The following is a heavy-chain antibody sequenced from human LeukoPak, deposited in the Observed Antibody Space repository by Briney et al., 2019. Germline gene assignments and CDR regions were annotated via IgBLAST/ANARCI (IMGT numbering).Heavy chain of an antibody. CDR2: INHSGST. D-gene: IGHD5-18*01. J-gene: IGHJ6*03. V-gene: IGHV4-34*01. CDR3: ARAPERWYSYGSYTYYYMDV. CDR1: GGSISSYY. Sequence: SETLSLTRTVSGGSISSYYWNWIRQPPGKGLEWIGEINHSGSTNYNPSLKSRVTISVDTSKNQFSLKLSSVTAADTAVYYCARAPERWYSYGSYTYYYMDVWGKGTTVTVSS.